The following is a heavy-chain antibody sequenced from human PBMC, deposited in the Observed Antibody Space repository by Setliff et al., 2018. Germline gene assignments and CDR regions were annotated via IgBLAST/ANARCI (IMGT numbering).Heavy chain of an antibody. CDR3: AKEYVVIQFVTNVHNHYGMDV. CDR2: ISHSGST. CDR1: GGSFSTYY. V-gene: IGHV4-34*01. D-gene: IGHD2-21*01. J-gene: IGHJ6*02. Sequence: SETLSLTCAVYGGSFSTYYWSWIRQPPGKGLEWIGEISHSGSTNYNPSLKSRVTMSVDTSKNQFSLNLNSVTAADTAVYYCAKEYVVIQFVTNVHNHYGMDVWGQGTTVTVSS.